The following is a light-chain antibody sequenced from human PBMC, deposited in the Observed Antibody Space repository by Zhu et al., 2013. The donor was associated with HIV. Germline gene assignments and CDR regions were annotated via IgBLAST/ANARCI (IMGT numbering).Light chain of an antibody. J-gene: IGKJ1*01. CDR3: QQYNGYSWT. CDR1: QSISSW. CDR2: DAS. Sequence: DIQVTQSPSTLSASVGDRVTITCRASQSISSWLAWYQQKPGKAPKLLIYDASNLESGVPSRFSGSGSGTEFTLTISSLQPDDFATYYCQQYNGYSWTFGQGTKVEIK. V-gene: IGKV1-5*01.